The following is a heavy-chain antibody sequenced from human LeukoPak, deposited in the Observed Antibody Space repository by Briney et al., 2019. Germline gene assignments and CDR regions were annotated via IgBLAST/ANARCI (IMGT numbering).Heavy chain of an antibody. CDR1: GFTFSSYG. CDR3: AKWKVATIGFDY. CDR2: ISYDGSNK. J-gene: IGHJ4*02. D-gene: IGHD5-12*01. Sequence: PGGSLRLSCAASGFTFSSYGFHWVRQAPGKGLEWVAAISYDGSNKNYADSVKGRFTISRDNSKNTLCLQMNSLRAEDTAVYYCAKWKVATIGFDYWGQGTLVTVSS. V-gene: IGHV3-30*18.